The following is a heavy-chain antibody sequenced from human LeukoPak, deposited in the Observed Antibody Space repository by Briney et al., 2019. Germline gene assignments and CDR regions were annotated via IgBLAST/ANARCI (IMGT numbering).Heavy chain of an antibody. D-gene: IGHD2-8*02. CDR3: ARVFYCSGGICYLNY. CDR1: GYTFTGYY. Sequence: GAPVKVSCKASGYTFTGYYIQWVRQAPGQGLEWMGWINPNSGGTSYAQKFQGRVTMTRDTSITTAYMELSSLRFDDTAVYYCARVFYCSGGICYLNYWGQGTLVTASS. V-gene: IGHV1-2*02. J-gene: IGHJ4*02. CDR2: INPNSGGT.